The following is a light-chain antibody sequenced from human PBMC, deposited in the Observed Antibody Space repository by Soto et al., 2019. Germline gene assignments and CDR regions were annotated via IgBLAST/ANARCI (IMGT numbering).Light chain of an antibody. Sequence: QSVLTQPPSASGTPGQRVTISCSASSSSIGRNYVYWYQQLPGTAPKLLIFSNNQRPSGVPDRFSGSRSGTSASLAISGLRSEDEAVYYCAAWDDSLSGLYVFGAGTQLTVL. V-gene: IGLV1-47*02. J-gene: IGLJ1*01. CDR2: SNN. CDR3: AAWDDSLSGLYV. CDR1: SSSIGRNY.